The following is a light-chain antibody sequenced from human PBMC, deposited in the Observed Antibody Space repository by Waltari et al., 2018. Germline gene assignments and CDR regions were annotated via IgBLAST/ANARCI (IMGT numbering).Light chain of an antibody. CDR3: QQYKSYPYT. CDR1: EGISEC. Sequence: DIQMTQSPSTLSAFVGDRVTITCRANEGISECLAWYQQKPGKAPSLLIYQASILEFEVPSRFSGSGTGTEFTLTISSLQPDDFATYFCQQYKSYPYTFGQGSKLEIK. V-gene: IGKV1-5*03. J-gene: IGKJ2*01. CDR2: QAS.